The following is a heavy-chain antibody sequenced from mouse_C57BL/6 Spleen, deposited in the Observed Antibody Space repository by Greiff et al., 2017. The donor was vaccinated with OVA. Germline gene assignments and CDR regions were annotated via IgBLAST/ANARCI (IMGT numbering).Heavy chain of an antibody. CDR1: GFNIKDDY. V-gene: IGHV14-4*01. J-gene: IGHJ3*01. CDR2: IDPENGDT. CDR3: TTYYGSSLAY. Sequence: VHVKQSGAELVRPGASVKLSCTASGFNIKDDYMHWVKQRPEQGLEWIGWIDPENGDTEYASKFQGKATITADTSSNTAYLQLSSLTSEDTAVYYCTTYYGSSLAYWGQGTLVTVSA. D-gene: IGHD1-1*01.